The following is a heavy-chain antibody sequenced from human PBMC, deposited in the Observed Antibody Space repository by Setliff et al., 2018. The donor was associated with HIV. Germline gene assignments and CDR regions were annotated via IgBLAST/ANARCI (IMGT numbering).Heavy chain of an antibody. CDR1: GFTFSSYW. V-gene: IGHV3-7*01. Sequence: PGGSLRLSCAASGFTFSSYWMSWVRQAPGKGLEWVANINQDGSEKYYVDSMKGRFSISRDNAKNSLYLQMNSLRAEDAALYYCAREDCSSGNCYYWYFDLWVRGTLVTVSS. D-gene: IGHD2-15*01. CDR2: INQDGSEK. J-gene: IGHJ2*01. CDR3: AREDCSSGNCYYWYFDL.